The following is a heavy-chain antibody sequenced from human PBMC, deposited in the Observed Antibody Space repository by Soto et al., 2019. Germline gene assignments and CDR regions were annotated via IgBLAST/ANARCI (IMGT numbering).Heavy chain of an antibody. V-gene: IGHV3-21*01. CDR3: AREFNYYDSSGYS. J-gene: IGHJ5*02. D-gene: IGHD3-22*01. Sequence: PGGSLRLSCAASGFTFSSYSMNWVLQAPGKWLEWVSSISSSSSYIYYADSVKVLFTISRDNAKNSMYLQMNSLRAEDTAVYYCAREFNYYDSSGYSWGQGTLVTVLL. CDR2: ISSSSSYI. CDR1: GFTFSSYS.